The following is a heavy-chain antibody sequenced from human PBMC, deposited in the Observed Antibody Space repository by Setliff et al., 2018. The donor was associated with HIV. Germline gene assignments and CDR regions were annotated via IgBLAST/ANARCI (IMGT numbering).Heavy chain of an antibody. CDR3: ARSVIGYYYGMDV. Sequence: GGSLRLSCAASGFTLSTYTMNWVRQAPGKGLEWISTISSNIIYIYYADSVGGRFTISRDNAKNSLYPQMNSLRVEDTAVYYCARSVIGYYYGMDVWGQGTLVTVSS. J-gene: IGHJ6*02. CDR1: GFTLSTYT. V-gene: IGHV3-21*01. CDR2: ISSNIIYI. D-gene: IGHD3-10*01.